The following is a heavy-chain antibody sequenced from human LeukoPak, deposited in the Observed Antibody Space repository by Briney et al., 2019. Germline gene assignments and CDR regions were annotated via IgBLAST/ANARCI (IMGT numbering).Heavy chain of an antibody. J-gene: IGHJ4*02. Sequence: GRSLRLSCAASGFTFSSYAMHWVRQAPGKGLEWVAVISYDGSNKYYADSVKGRFTIPRDNSKDTLYLRMNSLRAEDTAVYYCASWVRGYDREGGNSDYWGQGTLVTVSS. CDR1: GFTFSSYA. CDR3: ASWVRGYDREGGNSDY. D-gene: IGHD5-12*01. V-gene: IGHV3-30*04. CDR2: ISYDGSNK.